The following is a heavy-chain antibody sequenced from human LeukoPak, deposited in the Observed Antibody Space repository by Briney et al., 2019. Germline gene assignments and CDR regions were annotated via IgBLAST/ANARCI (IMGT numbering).Heavy chain of an antibody. Sequence: SGESLKISCKGSGYSFTSYWIGWVRQMPGKGLEWMGIIYPGDSDTRYSPSFQGQVTSSADKSISTAYLQWSSLKASDTAMYYCARYYYDSSGYPYPSFDYWGQGTLVTVSS. CDR3: ARYYYDSSGYPYPSFDY. V-gene: IGHV5-51*03. D-gene: IGHD3-22*01. CDR1: GYSFTSYW. CDR2: IYPGDSDT. J-gene: IGHJ4*02.